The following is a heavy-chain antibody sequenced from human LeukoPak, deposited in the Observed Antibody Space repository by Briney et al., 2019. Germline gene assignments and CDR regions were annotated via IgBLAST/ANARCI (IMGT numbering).Heavy chain of an antibody. CDR2: ISHDGNNK. Sequence: GGPLRLSCAASGFTFSSYAMHWVRQAPGQGLEWVAVISHDGNNKNFADAVKGRFTISRDNSKNTLYLQMNTLRVEDTAVYFCARGGDGGYDFDYWGLGTLVTVSS. J-gene: IGHJ4*02. D-gene: IGHD5-12*01. CDR3: ARGGDGGYDFDY. V-gene: IGHV3-30*14. CDR1: GFTFSSYA.